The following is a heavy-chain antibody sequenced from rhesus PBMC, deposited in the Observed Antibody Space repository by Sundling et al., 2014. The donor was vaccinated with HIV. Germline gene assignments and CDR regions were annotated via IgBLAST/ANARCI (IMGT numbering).Heavy chain of an antibody. Sequence: QVTLKESGPALVKPTQTLTLTCTFSGFSLSTSGMGVGWIRQPPGKTLEWLAHIYWDDDKRYSTSLKTRLTISKDTSKNQVVLTMTNMEPVDTATYYCARRSRRVVFGLVSPFDYWGQGVLVTVSS. J-gene: IGHJ4*01. V-gene: IGHV2-174*02. D-gene: IGHD3-3*01. CDR2: IYWDDDK. CDR3: ARRSRRVVFGLVSPFDY. CDR1: GFSLSTSGMG.